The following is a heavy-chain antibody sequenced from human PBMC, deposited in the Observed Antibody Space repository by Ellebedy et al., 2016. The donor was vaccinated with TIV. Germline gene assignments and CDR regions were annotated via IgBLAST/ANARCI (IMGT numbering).Heavy chain of an antibody. CDR2: INPSGGRI. V-gene: IGHV1-46*01. Sequence: ASVKVSXXASGYTFSNYYIHWVRQAPGQGLEWMGLINPSGGRISYAQNFQGRVIMTRATSTSTVYMELRSLRSEDTAVYNCARENSSSSNGAYVYWGQGTLVTVSS. CDR3: ARENSSSSNGAYVY. J-gene: IGHJ4*02. CDR1: GYTFSNYY. D-gene: IGHD6-6*01.